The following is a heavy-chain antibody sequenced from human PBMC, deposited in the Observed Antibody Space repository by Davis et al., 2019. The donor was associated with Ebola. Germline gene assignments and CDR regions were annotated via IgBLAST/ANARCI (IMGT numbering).Heavy chain of an antibody. CDR2: ISSSSSYT. Sequence: GESLKISCAAPGFTFSDYYMSWIRQAPGKGLEWVSYISSSSSYTNYADSVKGRFTISRDNAKNSLYLQMSSLRAEDTAVYYCARSNEGYCSGVSCSPIKFFDYWGQGTLVTVSS. CDR1: GFTFSDYY. J-gene: IGHJ4*02. CDR3: ARSNEGYCSGVSCSPIKFFDY. V-gene: IGHV3-11*06. D-gene: IGHD2-15*01.